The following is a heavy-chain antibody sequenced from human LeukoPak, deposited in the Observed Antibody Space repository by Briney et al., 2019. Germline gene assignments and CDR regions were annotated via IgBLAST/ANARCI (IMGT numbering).Heavy chain of an antibody. Sequence: ASVKVSCKASGYTFTSYYMHWVRQAPGQGLEWMGIINPSGGSTSYAQKFQGRVTMTRDMSTSTVYMELSSLRSEDTAVYYCARDFLSNYYGSSGYYHRRVHAFDIWGQGTMVTVSS. D-gene: IGHD3-22*01. V-gene: IGHV1-46*01. CDR1: GYTFTSYY. CDR3: ARDFLSNYYGSSGYYHRRVHAFDI. J-gene: IGHJ3*02. CDR2: INPSGGST.